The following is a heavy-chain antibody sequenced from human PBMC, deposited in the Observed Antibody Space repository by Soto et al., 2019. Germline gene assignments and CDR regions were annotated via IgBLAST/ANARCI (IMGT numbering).Heavy chain of an antibody. CDR1: GYTFTSYA. V-gene: IGHV1-3*01. CDR3: ASEPYDSSEGPGY. Sequence: ASVKVSCKASGYTFTSYAMHWVRQAPGQRLEWMGWINAGNGNTKYSQKLQGRVTMTTDTSTSTAYMELRSLRSDDTAVYYCASEPYDSSEGPGYWGQGTLVTVSS. D-gene: IGHD3-22*01. CDR2: INAGNGNT. J-gene: IGHJ4*02.